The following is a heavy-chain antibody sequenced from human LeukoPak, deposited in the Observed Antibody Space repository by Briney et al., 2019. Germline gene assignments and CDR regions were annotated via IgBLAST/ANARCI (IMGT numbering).Heavy chain of an antibody. V-gene: IGHV3-21*01. Sequence: GGSLRLSCAASGFTFSSYVMHWVRQAPGKGLEWVSFISSSRSYIYYADSVKGRFTISRDNAKNSLYLQMNSLRAKDTAVCFDCWGRGTLVTVSS. CDR2: ISSSRSYI. CDR3: C. J-gene: IGHJ4*02. CDR1: GFTFSSYV.